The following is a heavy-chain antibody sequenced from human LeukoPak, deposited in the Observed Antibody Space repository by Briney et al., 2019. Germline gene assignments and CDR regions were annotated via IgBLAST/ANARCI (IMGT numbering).Heavy chain of an antibody. D-gene: IGHD3-16*02. J-gene: IGHJ5*02. Sequence: PSETLSLTCAVSGGSMSSGGYSWSWIRQPPGKGLEWIGYIYHGGSTYYNPSLKSRVTISVDTSKNQFSLKLNSVTAADTAVYYCARRNEKMITFGGVILGANWFDPWGQGTLVTVSS. V-gene: IGHV4-30-2*02. CDR1: GGSMSSGGYS. CDR3: ARRNEKMITFGGVILGANWFDP. CDR2: IYHGGST.